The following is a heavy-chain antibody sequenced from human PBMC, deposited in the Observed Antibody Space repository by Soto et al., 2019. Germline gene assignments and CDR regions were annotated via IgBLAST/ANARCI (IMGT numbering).Heavy chain of an antibody. V-gene: IGHV4-59*08. CDR1: GASISSYY. CDR2: VYYSGST. D-gene: IGHD4-17*01. J-gene: IGHJ3*02. Sequence: SETLSLTCTVSGASISSYYWSWIRQPPGKGLEWIGSVYYSGSTNYNPSLKSRVTISVDTSKNQFSLKLSSVTAADTAVYYCARDYGDYESAFDIWGQVTMVTVSS. CDR3: ARDYGDYESAFDI.